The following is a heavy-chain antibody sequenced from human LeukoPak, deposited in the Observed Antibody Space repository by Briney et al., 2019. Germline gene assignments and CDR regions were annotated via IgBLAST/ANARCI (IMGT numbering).Heavy chain of an antibody. CDR2: INPSDGST. Sequence: GASVKVSCKTSGYTFTVYHMHWVRQAPGQGLEWMGIINPSDGSTTYAQKFQGRVSITRDMSTSTIYVELSSLRSDDTAVYYCARSVTIFGVATLGYWGQGTPVTVSS. CDR1: GYTFTVYH. CDR3: ARSVTIFGVATLGY. V-gene: IGHV1-46*01. J-gene: IGHJ4*02. D-gene: IGHD3-3*01.